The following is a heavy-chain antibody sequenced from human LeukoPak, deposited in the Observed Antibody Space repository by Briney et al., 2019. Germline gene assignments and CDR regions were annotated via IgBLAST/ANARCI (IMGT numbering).Heavy chain of an antibody. CDR1: GGSFSGYY. V-gene: IGHV4-34*01. Sequence: PSETLSLTCAVYGGSFSGYYWSWIRQPPGKGLEWIGEINHSGSTNYNPSLKSRVTISVDTSKNQFSLKLGSVTAADTAVYYCARAPLPYCSSTSCNRGYFDYWGQGTLVTVSS. D-gene: IGHD2-2*01. J-gene: IGHJ4*02. CDR2: INHSGST. CDR3: ARAPLPYCSSTSCNRGYFDY.